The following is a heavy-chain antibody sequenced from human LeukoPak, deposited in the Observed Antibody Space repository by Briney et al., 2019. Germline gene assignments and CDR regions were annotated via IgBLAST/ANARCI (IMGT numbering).Heavy chain of an antibody. D-gene: IGHD5-18*01. CDR1: GGTFSSSA. CDR2: IIPVLNIT. V-gene: IGHV1-69*04. Sequence: ASVKVSCKTSGGTFSSSAITWVRQAPGQGLEWMGRIIPVLNITTYAQKFQGSVTITTDTSTSTVYMELSSLRSEETAVYYCARDQGLTAPPPYGLDVWGQGTTVIVSS. CDR3: ARDQGLTAPPPYGLDV. J-gene: IGHJ6*02.